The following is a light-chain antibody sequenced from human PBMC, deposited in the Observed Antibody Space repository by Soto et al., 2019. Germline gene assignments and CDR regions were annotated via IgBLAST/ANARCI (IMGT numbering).Light chain of an antibody. CDR2: TTD. V-gene: IGLV7-43*01. CDR1: TGAVTSGNY. J-gene: IGLJ3*02. CDR3: LLYYGGAHLM. Sequence: TVVTQEPSLTVSPGGTVTLTCASSTGAVTSGNYPSWFQQKPGQAPRTLIYTTDDKHSWTPARFSGSLLGGKAALTLSGVQPEDEAEYYCLLYYGGAHLMFGGGTKLTVL.